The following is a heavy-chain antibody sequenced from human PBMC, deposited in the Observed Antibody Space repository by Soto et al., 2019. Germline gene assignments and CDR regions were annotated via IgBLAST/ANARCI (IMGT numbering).Heavy chain of an antibody. V-gene: IGHV6-1*01. CDR1: GDSVSSNSAA. Sequence: SQTLSLTCAISGDSVSSNSAAWNWIRQSPSRGLEWLGRTYYRSKWYNDYAVSVKSQITINPDTSKNQFSLQLNSVTPEDTAVYYCARAKFLNWGSQFDYWGQGTLVTVSS. CDR3: ARAKFLNWGSQFDY. J-gene: IGHJ4*02. CDR2: TYYRSKWYN. D-gene: IGHD7-27*01.